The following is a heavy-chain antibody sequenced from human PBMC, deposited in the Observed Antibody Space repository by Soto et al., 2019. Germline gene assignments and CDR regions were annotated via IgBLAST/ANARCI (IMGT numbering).Heavy chain of an antibody. V-gene: IGHV4-39*01. CDR2: IYYSGST. CDR1: GGSISSSTHY. Sequence: SETLSLTCTVSGGSISSSTHYWGWIRQPPGKGLEWIGSIYYSGSTYYNPSLKSRVTISVDTSKNQFSLKLSSVTAADTAVYYCARQDTAMVRWDFYYGMDVWGQGITVTVSS. D-gene: IGHD5-18*01. J-gene: IGHJ6*02. CDR3: ARQDTAMVRWDFYYGMDV.